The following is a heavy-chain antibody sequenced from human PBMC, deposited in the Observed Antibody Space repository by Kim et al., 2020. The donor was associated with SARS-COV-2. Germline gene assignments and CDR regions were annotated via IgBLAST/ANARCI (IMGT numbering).Heavy chain of an antibody. J-gene: IGHJ4*02. D-gene: IGHD3-22*01. V-gene: IGHV4-30-4*01. CDR1: GGSISSGDYY. CDR2: IYYSGST. CDR3: AREGRSSGYYYGVGY. Sequence: SETLSLTCTVSGGSISSGDYYWSWIRQPPGKGLEWIGYIYYSGSTYYNPSLKSRVTISVDTSKNQFSLKLSSVTAADTAVYYCAREGRSSGYYYGVGYWGQGTLVTVSS.